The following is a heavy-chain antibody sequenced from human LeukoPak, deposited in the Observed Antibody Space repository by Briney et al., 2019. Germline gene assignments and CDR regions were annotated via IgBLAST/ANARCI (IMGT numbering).Heavy chain of an antibody. CDR1: GGSISSGSYY. Sequence: SQTLSLTCTVSGGSISSGSYYLSWIRQPAGKGLEWIGRIYTSGSTNYNPSLKSRVTISVDTSKNQFSLKLSSVTAADTAVYYCARAPRVVLDFDYWGQGTLVTVSS. J-gene: IGHJ4*02. CDR3: ARAPRVVLDFDY. CDR2: IYTSGST. D-gene: IGHD3-3*01. V-gene: IGHV4-61*02.